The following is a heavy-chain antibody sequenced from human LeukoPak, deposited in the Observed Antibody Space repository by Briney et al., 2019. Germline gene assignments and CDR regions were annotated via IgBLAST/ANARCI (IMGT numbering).Heavy chain of an antibody. V-gene: IGHV3-23*01. CDR2: ISGSGGST. Sequence: GRSLRLSCAASGFTFSSYAMSWVRQAPGKGLEWVSAISGSGGSTYYADSVKGRFTISRDNSKNTLYLQMNSLRAEDTAVYYCASGGGPVVPADYWGQGTLVTVSS. CDR3: ASGGGPVVPADY. CDR1: GFTFSSYA. J-gene: IGHJ4*02. D-gene: IGHD2-2*01.